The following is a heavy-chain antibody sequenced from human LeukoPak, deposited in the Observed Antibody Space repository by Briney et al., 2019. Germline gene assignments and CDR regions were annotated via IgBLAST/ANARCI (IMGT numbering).Heavy chain of an antibody. D-gene: IGHD3-16*01. J-gene: IGHJ5*02. CDR3: ATRAGGWGSYYWFDP. Sequence: SVKVSCKASGGTFSSXXXSWVRQAPGQGLEXXXXXXPIXGTXXXXXXXXXXXXXXXXXXTXTAYMEXSSLRSEDTAVYYCATRAGGWGSYYWFDPWGQGTLVTVSS. CDR2: XXPIXGTX. CDR1: GGTFSSXX. V-gene: IGHV1-69*13.